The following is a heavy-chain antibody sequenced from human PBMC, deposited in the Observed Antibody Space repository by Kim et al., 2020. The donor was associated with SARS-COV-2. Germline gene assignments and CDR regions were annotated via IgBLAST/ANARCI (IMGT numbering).Heavy chain of an antibody. CDR2: INHSGST. Sequence: SETLSLTCAVYGGSFSGYYWSWIRQPPGKGLEWIGEINHSGSTNYNPSLKSRVTISVDTSKNQLSLKLSSVTAADTAVHYCARGTRQWLVRGPHSSYMDV. CDR3: ARGTRQWLVRGPHSSYMDV. CDR1: GGSFSGYY. D-gene: IGHD6-19*01. J-gene: IGHJ6*03. V-gene: IGHV4-34*01.